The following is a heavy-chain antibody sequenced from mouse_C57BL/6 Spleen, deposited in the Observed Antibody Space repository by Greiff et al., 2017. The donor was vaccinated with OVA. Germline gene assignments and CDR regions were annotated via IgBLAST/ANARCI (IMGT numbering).Heavy chain of an antibody. CDR3: ARAYGNSYYYAMDY. J-gene: IGHJ4*01. V-gene: IGHV5-4*03. CDR2: ISDGGSYT. CDR1: GFTFSSYA. Sequence: EVKLVESGGGLVKPGGSLKLSCAASGFTFSSYAMSWVRQTPEKRLEWVATISDGGSYTYYPDNVKGRFTISRDNAKNNLYLQMSHLKSEDTAMYYCARAYGNSYYYAMDYWGQGTSVTVSS. D-gene: IGHD2-1*01.